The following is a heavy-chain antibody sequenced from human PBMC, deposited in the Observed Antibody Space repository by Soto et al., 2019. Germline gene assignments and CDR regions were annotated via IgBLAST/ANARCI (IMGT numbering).Heavy chain of an antibody. J-gene: IGHJ4*02. CDR1: GGSFSGHY. D-gene: IGHD3-3*01. Sequence: ASETLSLTCTVSGGSFSGHYWSWVRQPPGTGLEWVGEITHSAGANYNPYLKSRVTLSIDTSKNQLSLNLRSVTAAGTAVYYCASRPPPFWSGLTPRNLYHFPYWGRGTLVTVSS. V-gene: IGHV4-34*01. CDR2: ITHSAGA. CDR3: ASRPPPFWSGLTPRNLYHFPY.